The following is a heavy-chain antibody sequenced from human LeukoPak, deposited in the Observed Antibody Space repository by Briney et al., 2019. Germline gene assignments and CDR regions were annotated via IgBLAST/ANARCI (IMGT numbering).Heavy chain of an antibody. CDR3: ARAARDSSGYYWFDP. CDR2: IYCSGST. D-gene: IGHD3-22*01. Sequence: SETLSLTCTVSGGSISSYYWSWIRQPPGKGLEWIGYIYCSGSTNYNPSLKSRVTISVDTSKNQFSLKLSSVTAADTAVYYCARAARDSSGYYWFDPWGQGTLVTVSS. J-gene: IGHJ5*02. CDR1: GGSISSYY. V-gene: IGHV4-59*01.